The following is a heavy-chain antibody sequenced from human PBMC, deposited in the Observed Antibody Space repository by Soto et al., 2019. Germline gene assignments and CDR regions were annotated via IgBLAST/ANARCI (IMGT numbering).Heavy chain of an antibody. CDR3: AKVLRPDGRYDLDY. CDR1: GFTFRTYA. V-gene: IGHV3-23*01. Sequence: EVQLLESGGGLAQPGGSLRLSCAASGFTFRTYAMNWVRQAPGKGLEWVSVMVGDGSSWDYADSVRGRFTISRDNSKNTLYLQMNSLRAEDTAVYYCAKVLRPDGRYDLDYWGQGTLVTVSS. CDR2: MVGDGSSW. D-gene: IGHD1-26*01. J-gene: IGHJ4*02.